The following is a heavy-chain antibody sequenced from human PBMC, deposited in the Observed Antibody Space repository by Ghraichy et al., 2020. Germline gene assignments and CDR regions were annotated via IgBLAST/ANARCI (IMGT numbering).Heavy chain of an antibody. CDR3: AKDRVSVAGGRYYFDS. V-gene: IGHV3-23*01. CDR2: ISSSASST. Sequence: GGSLRLSCAASGFTFSSYAMNWVRHAPGKGLEWVSGISSSASSTYYEDSGKGRFTISRDDSDNTLFLQMDSLRAEDTAIYYCAKDRVSVAGGRYYFDSWGLGTLVTVSS. J-gene: IGHJ4*02. CDR1: GFTFSSYA. D-gene: IGHD6-19*01.